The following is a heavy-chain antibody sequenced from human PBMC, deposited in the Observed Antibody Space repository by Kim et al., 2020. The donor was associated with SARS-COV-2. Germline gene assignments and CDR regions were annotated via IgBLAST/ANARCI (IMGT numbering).Heavy chain of an antibody. V-gene: IGHV4-59*01. J-gene: IGHJ4*02. CDR3: ATTPGLSSSWSVDS. D-gene: IGHD6-13*01. CDR1: GGSMSSNY. Sequence: SETLSLTCTVSGGSMSSNYWTWIRQPPGKGLEWIGHIYYSGSTNYNTSLTSRVSISIDPSKNQFSLTLYSVTAADTAAYYCATTPGLSSSWSVDSWGQGT. CDR2: IYYSGST.